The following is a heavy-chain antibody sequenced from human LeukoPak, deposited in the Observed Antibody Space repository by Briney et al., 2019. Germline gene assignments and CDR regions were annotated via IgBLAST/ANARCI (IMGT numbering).Heavy chain of an antibody. CDR3: ATALDAPAGPD. D-gene: IGHD6-13*01. V-gene: IGHV3-7*01. CDR1: GVSSGNSG. Sequence: GGTRRCSSEASGVSSGNSGVAWVRRAPGKGLEWVANIKEDGSAKLYVDSVKGRFTISRDNAKNSLSLQMNSLRDEDTAVYYCATALDAPAGPDWGQGTLVTVSS. J-gene: IGHJ4*02. CDR2: IKEDGSAK.